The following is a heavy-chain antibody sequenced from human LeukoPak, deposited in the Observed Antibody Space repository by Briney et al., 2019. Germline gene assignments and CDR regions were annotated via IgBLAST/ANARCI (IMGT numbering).Heavy chain of an antibody. Sequence: SETLSLTCTVSGGSISSYYWSWIRQPPGKGLEWIGYIYYSGSTNYNPSLKSRVTISVDTSKNQFSLKLSSVTAADTAVYYCARGPNYSSGYHQFDYWGQGTLVTVSS. V-gene: IGHV4-59*01. CDR2: IYYSGST. D-gene: IGHD3-22*01. J-gene: IGHJ4*02. CDR3: ARGPNYSSGYHQFDY. CDR1: GGSISSYY.